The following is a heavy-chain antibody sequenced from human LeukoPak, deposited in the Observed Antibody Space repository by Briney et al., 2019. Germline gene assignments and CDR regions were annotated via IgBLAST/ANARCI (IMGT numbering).Heavy chain of an antibody. D-gene: IGHD1-7*01. CDR1: GGSISSSSYY. CDR3: ARHDWNYVVGNFDY. V-gene: IGHV4-39*01. CDR2: IYYSGST. Sequence: SETLSLTCTVSGGSISSSSYYWGWIRQPPGKGLEWIGSIYYSGSTYYNPSLRSRVTISVDTSKNQFSLKLSSVTAADTAVYYCARHDWNYVVGNFDYWGQGTLVTVSS. J-gene: IGHJ4*02.